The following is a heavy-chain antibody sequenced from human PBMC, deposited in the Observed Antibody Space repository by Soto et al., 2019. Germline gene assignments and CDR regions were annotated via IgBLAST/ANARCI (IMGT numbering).Heavy chain of an antibody. V-gene: IGHV4-39*01. D-gene: IGHD2-8*01. J-gene: IGHJ6*02. Sequence: SETLSLTCTVSGGSISSSSYYWGWIRQPPGKGLEWIGSIYYSGSTYYNPSLKTRVTISVDTSKNQFSLKLSSVTAADTAVYYCARHSMVNPYYFYGMDVWGQGTTVTVSS. CDR1: GGSISSSSYY. CDR3: ARHSMVNPYYFYGMDV. CDR2: IYYSGST.